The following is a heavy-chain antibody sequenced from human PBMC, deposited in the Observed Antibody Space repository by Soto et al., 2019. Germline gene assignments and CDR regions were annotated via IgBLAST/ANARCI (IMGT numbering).Heavy chain of an antibody. Sequence: AAVNFSVNASGYSFTSDVITWVRQAPVQVLGCIGWISPYGYTNYAQRLQGRFTMTTDRSTTTAYLELGRLRSDDTAVYYCATGDVSIAVLKDQEAFHIWGQRTMVSVS. CDR3: ATGDVSIAVLKDQEAFHI. CDR2: ISPYGYT. D-gene: IGHD6-6*01. V-gene: IGHV1-18*01. J-gene: IGHJ3*02. CDR1: GYSFTSDV.